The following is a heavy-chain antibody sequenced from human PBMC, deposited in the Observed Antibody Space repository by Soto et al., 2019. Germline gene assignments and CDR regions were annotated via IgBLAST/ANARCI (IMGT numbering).Heavy chain of an antibody. CDR2: VSPTGDTV. V-gene: IGHV3-9*01. D-gene: IGHD3-10*01. CDR3: LKDAPNGSIDD. CDR1: GFRFEQYV. Sequence: VQVVASGGGLVQPGRSLRLSCAVSGFRFEQYVMHWVRQGPGKGLECVSTVSPTGDTVAYADSVEGRFTVSRDNAKNSLSLQMNSHKGYDTAFYYCLKDAPNGSIDDWGQGTVVTVSS. J-gene: IGHJ4*02.